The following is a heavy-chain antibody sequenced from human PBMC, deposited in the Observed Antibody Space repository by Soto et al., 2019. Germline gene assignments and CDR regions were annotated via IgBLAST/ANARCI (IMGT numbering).Heavy chain of an antibody. CDR2: IYYSGGT. V-gene: IGHV4-31*03. J-gene: IGHJ6*02. D-gene: IGHD2-2*01. CDR1: GYSMTSEDYY. Sequence: PSETLSLTCTFSGYSMTSEDYYWRWVRHLPGKGLEWIGYIYYSGGTQFNPSLKSRVSMSVDTSKNQFSLRLSSVTAAFTAVYYCATLLGSHQHYYFGIDVWGQGTTVTVS. CDR3: ATLLGSHQHYYFGIDV.